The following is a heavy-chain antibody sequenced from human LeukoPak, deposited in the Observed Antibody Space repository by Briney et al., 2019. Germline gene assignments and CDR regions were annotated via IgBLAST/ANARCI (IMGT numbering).Heavy chain of an antibody. Sequence: GGSLRLSCAASGFTSSSYAMSWVRQAPGKGLEWVSAISGSGGSTYYADSVKGRFTISRDNSKNTLYLQMNSLRAEDTAVYYCAKSLGYCSGGSCYWGQGTLVTVSS. D-gene: IGHD2-15*01. J-gene: IGHJ4*02. CDR3: AKSLGYCSGGSCY. CDR2: ISGSGGST. CDR1: GFTSSSYA. V-gene: IGHV3-23*01.